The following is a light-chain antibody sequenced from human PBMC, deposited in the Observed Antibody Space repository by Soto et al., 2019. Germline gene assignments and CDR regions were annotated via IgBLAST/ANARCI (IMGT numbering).Light chain of an antibody. CDR3: MQLLQTPLT. Sequence: DIVMTQSPLSLPVTPGEPASISFRSIQSLIHSNGYNYLAWFLQKAGQSPQLLIYLGSSRAAGVPDRFSGSGSGTDFTLQISRVEDEDVGVYYCMQLLQTPLTFGGGTKVDIK. J-gene: IGKJ4*01. V-gene: IGKV2-28*01. CDR2: LGS. CDR1: QSLIHSNGYNY.